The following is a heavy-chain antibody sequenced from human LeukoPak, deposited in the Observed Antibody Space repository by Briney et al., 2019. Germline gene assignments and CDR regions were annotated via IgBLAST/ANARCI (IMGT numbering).Heavy chain of an antibody. Sequence: GGSLRLSCAASGFTFSSYAMSWVRQAPGKGLEWVSAISPSGGSTFYAGSVKGRFTMTKDNSKNTLYLQMNSLRAEDTAVYYCAKDRVRSWFDPWGQGTLVTVSS. CDR2: ISPSGGST. J-gene: IGHJ5*02. V-gene: IGHV3-23*01. CDR1: GFTFSSYA. D-gene: IGHD5/OR15-5a*01. CDR3: AKDRVRSWFDP.